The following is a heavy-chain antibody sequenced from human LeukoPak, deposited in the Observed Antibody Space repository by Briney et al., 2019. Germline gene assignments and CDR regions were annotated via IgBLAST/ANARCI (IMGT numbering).Heavy chain of an antibody. CDR2: IHIGGTT. Sequence: GGSLRLLCEGSGFIFGDYALSWVRQAPGKGLEWVSFIHIGGTTYYADSVKGRFTISRDNSKNTLYLQMNSLRAEDTAVYYCARSRDRDYSNSYWGQGTLVTVSS. CDR3: ARSRDRDYSNSY. D-gene: IGHD4-11*01. J-gene: IGHJ4*02. V-gene: IGHV3-66*01. CDR1: GFIFGDYA.